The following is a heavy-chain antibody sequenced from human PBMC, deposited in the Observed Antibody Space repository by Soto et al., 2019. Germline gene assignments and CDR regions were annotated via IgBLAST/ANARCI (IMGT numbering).Heavy chain of an antibody. V-gene: IGHV3-15*01. CDR3: TTGPSKVEYTRRDDAFDI. CDR2: IKSKTDGGTT. J-gene: IGHJ3*02. CDR1: GFTFSDAW. Sequence: GGSLRHSGAASGFTFSDAWRSWVRQAPGKGLEWVGRIKSKTDGGTTDYAAPVKGRFTISRDDSKNTLYLQMNSLKTEDTAVYYCTTGPSKVEYTRRDDAFDIWGQGTMVTVSS. D-gene: IGHD2-8*02.